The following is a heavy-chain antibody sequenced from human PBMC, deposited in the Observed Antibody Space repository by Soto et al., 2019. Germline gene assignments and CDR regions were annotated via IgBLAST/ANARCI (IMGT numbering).Heavy chain of an antibody. J-gene: IGHJ3*02. CDR3: ARDCCTNGAWDHDAFAI. CDR1: GYTFSSYG. V-gene: IGHV1-18*01. D-gene: IGHD2-8*01. CDR2: ISGYNGNT. Sequence: ASVKVSCKASGYTFSSYGISWVRQAPGQGLEWMGWISGYNGNTNYAQKLEGRVTMTTDKSTSTAYMELSSLRSEDTAVYYCARDCCTNGAWDHDAFAIWGQGTLVTVSS.